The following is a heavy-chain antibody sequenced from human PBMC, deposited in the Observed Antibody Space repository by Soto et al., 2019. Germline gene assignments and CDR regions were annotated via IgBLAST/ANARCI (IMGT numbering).Heavy chain of an antibody. CDR1: GGSISSYY. V-gene: IGHV4-59*01. J-gene: IGHJ3*02. CDR3: ARAGDPTENSSGWYDAFDS. Sequence: SETLSLTCTVSGGSISSYYWSWIRQPPGKGLEWIGYIYYSGSTNYNPSLKSRVTISVDTSKNQFSLKLSSVTAADTAVYYCARAGDPTENSSGWYDAFDSWAQRTMVTVSS. CDR2: IYYSGST. D-gene: IGHD6-19*01.